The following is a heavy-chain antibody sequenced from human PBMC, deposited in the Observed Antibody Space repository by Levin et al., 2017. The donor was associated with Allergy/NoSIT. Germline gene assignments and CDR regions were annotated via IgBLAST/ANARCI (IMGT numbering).Heavy chain of an antibody. CDR3: ARDRDGNYYGSGSSGYYYYMDV. D-gene: IGHD3-10*01. V-gene: IGHV3-48*02. J-gene: IGHJ6*03. CDR1: GFTFSSYS. Sequence: HSGGSLRLSCAASGFTFSSYSMNWVRQAPGKGLEWVSYISSSSSTIYYADSVKGRFTISRDNAKNSLYLQMNSLRDEDTAVYYCARDRDGNYYGSGSSGYYYYMDVWGKGTTVTVSS. CDR2: ISSSSSTI.